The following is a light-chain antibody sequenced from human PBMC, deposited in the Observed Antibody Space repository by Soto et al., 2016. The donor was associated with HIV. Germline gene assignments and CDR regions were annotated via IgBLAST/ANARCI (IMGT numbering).Light chain of an antibody. Sequence: SYVLTQPPSVSVAPGKTARITCEGDNIGTKTVHWYQQKPGLAPVLVVYDDSDRPSGIPERFSGSISGNTATVTISRVEAGDEADYYYQVWDAPDHSWVFGGGTKLTVL. V-gene: IGLV3-21*03. CDR1: NIGTKT. CDR3: QVWDAPDHSWV. J-gene: IGLJ3*02. CDR2: DDS.